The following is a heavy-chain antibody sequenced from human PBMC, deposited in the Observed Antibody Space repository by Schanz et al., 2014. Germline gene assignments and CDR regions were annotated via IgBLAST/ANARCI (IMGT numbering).Heavy chain of an antibody. CDR3: ARDLEGYDGGGGGFDP. D-gene: IGHD2-21*01. J-gene: IGHJ5*02. CDR1: GFTFSSYG. V-gene: IGHV3-NL1*01. Sequence: QVQLVESGGGVVQFGRSLRLSCVASGFTFSSYGMHWVRQAPGKGLEWVSALSGSGGSTYYADSVKDRFTVSRDNSKNTVYLQMNRLRAEDTAVYYCARDLEGYDGGGGGFDPWGQGTLVTVSS. CDR2: LSGSGGST.